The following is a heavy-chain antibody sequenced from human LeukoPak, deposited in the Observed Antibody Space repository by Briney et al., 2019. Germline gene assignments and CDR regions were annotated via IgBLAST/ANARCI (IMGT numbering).Heavy chain of an antibody. J-gene: IGHJ4*02. CDR3: ARDRVSVATPYFDY. D-gene: IGHD5-12*01. Sequence: EASVKVSCKTSGYTFTGYYLHRVRQAPGQRLEWMGWINPNSGVPNCAQKFQGRVTMTRDTSISTASMVLSSLRSDDTAVYYCARDRVSVATPYFDYWGQGTLVTVSS. CDR2: INPNSGVP. CDR1: GYTFTGYY. V-gene: IGHV1-2*02.